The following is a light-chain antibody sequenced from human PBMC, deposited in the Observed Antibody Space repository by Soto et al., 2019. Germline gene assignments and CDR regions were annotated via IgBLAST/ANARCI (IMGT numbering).Light chain of an antibody. CDR1: QSVTSSY. CDR3: QQYGSSPLT. CDR2: GAS. Sequence: EIVLTQSPGTLSLSPGERATLSCRASQSVTSSYLAWYQHGPGQTPRLLISGASNSATGIPDRFSGSGSGTDFTLTISRLEPEDFAVYYCQQYGSSPLTFGGGTEVEIK. V-gene: IGKV3-20*01. J-gene: IGKJ4*01.